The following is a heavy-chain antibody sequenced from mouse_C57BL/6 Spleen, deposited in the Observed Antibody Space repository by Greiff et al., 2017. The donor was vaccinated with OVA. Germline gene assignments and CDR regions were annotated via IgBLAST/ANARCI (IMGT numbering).Heavy chain of an antibody. CDR2: IYPRSGNT. CDR3: ARGGYDYPYYFDY. D-gene: IGHD2-4*01. V-gene: IGHV1-81*01. J-gene: IGHJ2*01. Sequence: VKLVESGAELARPGASVKLSCKASGYTFTSYGISWVKQRTGQGLEWIGEIYPRSGNTYYNEKFKGKATLTADKSSSTAYMELRSLTSEDSAVYFCARGGYDYPYYFDYWGQGTTLTVSS. CDR1: GYTFTSYG.